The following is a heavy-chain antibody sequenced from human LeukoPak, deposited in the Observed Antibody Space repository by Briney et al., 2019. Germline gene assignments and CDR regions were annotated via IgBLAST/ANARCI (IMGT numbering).Heavy chain of an antibody. Sequence: ASVKVSCKVSGYTFTDYYMHWVQQAPGKGLEWMGLVDPEDGETIYAEKFQGRVTITADTSTYTAYMELSSLRSEDTAVYYCATRGPDVEMASWSFDYWGQGTLVTVS. CDR3: ATRGPDVEMASWSFDY. CDR2: VDPEDGET. V-gene: IGHV1-69-2*01. CDR1: GYTFTDYY. J-gene: IGHJ4*02. D-gene: IGHD5-24*01.